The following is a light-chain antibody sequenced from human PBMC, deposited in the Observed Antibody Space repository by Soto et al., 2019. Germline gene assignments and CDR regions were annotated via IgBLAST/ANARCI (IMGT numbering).Light chain of an antibody. CDR1: SSDVGGYNY. CDR2: EVS. V-gene: IGLV2-14*01. Sequence: QSVLTQPASVSGSPGQSITISCTGTSSDVGGYNYVSWYQQHPGKGPKVMIYEVSNRPSGVSNRFSGSKSGNTASLTISGLQAEDEADYYCSSYTSSNTWVFGGGTKVTVL. CDR3: SSYTSSNTWV. J-gene: IGLJ3*02.